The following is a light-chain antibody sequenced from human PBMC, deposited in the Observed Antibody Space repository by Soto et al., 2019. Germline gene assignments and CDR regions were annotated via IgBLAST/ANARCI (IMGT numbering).Light chain of an antibody. J-gene: IGKJ2*01. Sequence: DIVMTKSPLSLPVTPGEPASISCRSSQRLLHSNGYNYLDWYLQKPGQSPQLVIYLGSNRASGVPDRISGSGSGTDLTLKISRVEAEDVGVYYCMQALQTPLYTLSQGTKLEIK. CDR2: LGS. CDR1: QRLLHSNGYNY. CDR3: MQALQTPLYT. V-gene: IGKV2-28*01.